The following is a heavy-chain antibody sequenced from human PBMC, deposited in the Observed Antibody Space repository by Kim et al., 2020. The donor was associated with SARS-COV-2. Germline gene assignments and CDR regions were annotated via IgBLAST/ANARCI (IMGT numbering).Heavy chain of an antibody. D-gene: IGHD3-9*01. CDR3: ARGLRYFDWFNPHFDY. V-gene: IGHV5-51*01. Sequence: GESLKISCKGSGYSFTSYWIGWVRQMPGKGLEWMGIIYPGDSDTRYSPSFQGQVTISADKSISTAYLQWSSLKASDTAMYYCARGLRYFDWFNPHFDYWGQGTLVTVSS. J-gene: IGHJ4*02. CDR2: IYPGDSDT. CDR1: GYSFTSYW.